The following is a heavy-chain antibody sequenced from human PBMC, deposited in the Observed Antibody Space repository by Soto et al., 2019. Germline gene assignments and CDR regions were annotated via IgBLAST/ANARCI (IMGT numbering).Heavy chain of an antibody. CDR3: ARGGLSVLYIDY. Sequence: EVQLLESGGGLVQPGGSLRLSCAASGFTFNSYAMSWVRQAPGKGLEWVSGISSSGVSTFYADSVKGRFTISRDNSKNTLYLQMNSLRAEDTAVYYCARGGLSVLYIDYWGQGTRVTVSP. J-gene: IGHJ4*02. V-gene: IGHV3-23*01. D-gene: IGHD2-8*02. CDR1: GFTFNSYA. CDR2: ISSSGVST.